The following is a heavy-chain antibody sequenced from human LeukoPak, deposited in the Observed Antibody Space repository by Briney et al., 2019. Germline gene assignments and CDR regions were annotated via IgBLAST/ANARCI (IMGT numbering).Heavy chain of an antibody. CDR1: GYTFTSYG. Sequence: ASVKVSCKASGYTFTSYGISWVRQAPGQGLEWMGWISAYNGNTNYAQKLQGRVTMTTDTSTSTAYMELRSLRSDDTAVYYCAAGRQQLVPPRYYCGMDVWGQGTTVTVSS. D-gene: IGHD6-13*01. J-gene: IGHJ6*02. CDR2: ISAYNGNT. CDR3: AAGRQQLVPPRYYCGMDV. V-gene: IGHV1-18*01.